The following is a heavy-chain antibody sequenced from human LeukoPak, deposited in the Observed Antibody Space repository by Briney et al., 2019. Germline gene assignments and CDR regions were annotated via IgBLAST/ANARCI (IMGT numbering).Heavy chain of an antibody. CDR3: ARFFEY. Sequence: PSETLSLTCTVSGGSVSSYSHYWSWIRQPPGKGLEWIGYIYKSGSSNYNPSLKSRVTISVDTSKNQFSLKLSSVTAADTAVYYCARFFEYWGPGTLVTVSS. V-gene: IGHV4-61*01. CDR2: IYKSGSS. J-gene: IGHJ4*02. CDR1: GGSVSSYSHY.